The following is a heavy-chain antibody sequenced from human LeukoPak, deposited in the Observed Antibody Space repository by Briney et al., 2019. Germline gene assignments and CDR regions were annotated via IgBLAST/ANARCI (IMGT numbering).Heavy chain of an antibody. J-gene: IGHJ2*01. D-gene: IGHD6-19*01. Sequence: PSETLSLTCAVYGGSFSGYYWSWIRQPPGKGLEWIGEINHSGSTNYNPSLKSRVTISVDTSKNQFSLKLSSVTAADTAVYYCARRGSGSFDLWGRGTLVTVSS. CDR2: INHSGST. CDR1: GGSFSGYY. CDR3: ARRGSGSFDL. V-gene: IGHV4-34*01.